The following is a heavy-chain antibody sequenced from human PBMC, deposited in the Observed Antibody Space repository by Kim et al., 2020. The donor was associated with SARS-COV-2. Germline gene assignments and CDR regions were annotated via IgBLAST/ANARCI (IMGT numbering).Heavy chain of an antibody. CDR2: ISGDGGTT. D-gene: IGHD3-10*01. CDR3: LRYYGSGSCGFYW. J-gene: IGHJ2*01. Sequence: GGSLRLSCTASGITSSNYGMTWVRQAPGKRLEWVSSISGDGGTTYYADSVRGRFTISRDNSKNTLYLQMSNLRAEDTAIYYCLRYYGSGSCGFYW. V-gene: IGHV3-23*01. CDR1: GITSSNYG.